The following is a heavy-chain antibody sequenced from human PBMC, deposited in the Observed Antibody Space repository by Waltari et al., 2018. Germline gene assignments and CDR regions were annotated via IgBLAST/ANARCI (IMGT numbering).Heavy chain of an antibody. D-gene: IGHD3-10*01. CDR1: GGSISSYY. J-gene: IGHJ6*02. CDR3: ARDYGSGRYSSPYYYYGMDV. V-gene: IGHV4-4*07. Sequence: QVQLQESGPGLVKPSETLSLTCPVSGGSISSYYWSWIRQPAGKGLEWIGRIYTSGSTNYNPSLKSRVTMAVDTSKNQFSLKLSYVTAADTAVYYCARDYGSGRYSSPYYYYGMDVWGQGTTVTVSS. CDR2: IYTSGST.